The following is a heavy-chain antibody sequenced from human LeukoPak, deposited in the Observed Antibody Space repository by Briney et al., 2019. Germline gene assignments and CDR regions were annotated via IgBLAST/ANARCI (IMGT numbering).Heavy chain of an antibody. CDR1: GASITSFH. J-gene: IGHJ4*02. CDR3: ARKDGDY. V-gene: IGHV4-4*07. Sequence: SETLSLTCTVSGASITSFHWTWIRQPAGKGLEWIGLIYSSGSTIYNPSLQSRVAMSVDMTRNQLSLKLSSVTAADTAMYYCARKDGDYWGQGTLVTVSS. D-gene: IGHD6-6*01. CDR2: IYSSGST.